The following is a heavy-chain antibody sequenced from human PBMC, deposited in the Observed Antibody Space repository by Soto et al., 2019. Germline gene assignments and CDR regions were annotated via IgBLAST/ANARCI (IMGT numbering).Heavy chain of an antibody. CDR3: ATTYCSSTRCSYYYGMDV. D-gene: IGHD2-2*01. V-gene: IGHV1-18*04. CDR1: GYTFTSYG. CDR2: ISAYNGNT. J-gene: IGHJ6*02. Sequence: ASVKVSCKASGYTFTSYGISWVRQAPGQGLEWMGWISAYNGNTNYAQKLQGRVTMTTDTSTSTAYMELRSLRSDDTAVYYCATTYCSSTRCSYYYGMDVWRQGTTVTVSS.